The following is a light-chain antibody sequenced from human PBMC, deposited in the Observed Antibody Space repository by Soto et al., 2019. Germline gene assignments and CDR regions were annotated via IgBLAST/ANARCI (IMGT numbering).Light chain of an antibody. Sequence: DIVMTQSPDSLTLSLGERATINCKSSQSVFSRFRNKNYLGWFQQKPGQTPRLLIYRASTRESGVSDRFSGSGSGTDFTLTIDSLQAEDVAVYYCQQYYTTPPWTFGQGTKVEV. V-gene: IGKV4-1*01. CDR1: QSVFSRFRNKNY. CDR3: QQYYTTPPWT. J-gene: IGKJ1*01. CDR2: RAS.